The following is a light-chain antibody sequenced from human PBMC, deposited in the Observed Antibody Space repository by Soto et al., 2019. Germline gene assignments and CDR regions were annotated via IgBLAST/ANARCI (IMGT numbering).Light chain of an antibody. J-gene: IGKJ2*01. V-gene: IGKV3-15*01. Sequence: EIAMTQSPATLSLSPGEGATLSCRTSQSVGYSLAWYQQKPGLAPRLLIYGASTRITGIPDRFSGSGSGTEFTLTISSLQSEDFAVYYCQKYKNWPGYTFGQGTKLEIK. CDR2: GAS. CDR1: QSVGYS. CDR3: QKYKNWPGYT.